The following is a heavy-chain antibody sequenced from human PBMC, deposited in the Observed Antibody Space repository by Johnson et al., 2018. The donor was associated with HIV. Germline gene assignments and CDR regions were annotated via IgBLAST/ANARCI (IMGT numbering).Heavy chain of an antibody. CDR3: AREYYDSSGYYYGGVSAFDF. V-gene: IGHV3-30*04. CDR2: ISYDGSSK. Sequence: QVQLVESGGGVVQPGRSLRLSCAASGFSFSDYAMHWVRQAPGKGLEWVAVISYDGSSKYYADSVKGRFTISRDNSKNTLYLQMNSLRAEDTAVYYCAREYYDSSGYYYGGVSAFDFWGQGTMVTVSS. CDR1: GFSFSDYA. D-gene: IGHD3-22*01. J-gene: IGHJ3*01.